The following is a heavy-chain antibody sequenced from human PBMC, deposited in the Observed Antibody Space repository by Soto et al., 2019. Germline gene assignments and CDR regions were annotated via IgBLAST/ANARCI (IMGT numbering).Heavy chain of an antibody. Sequence: PSETLCLTCAVSGGSISSGGYSWSWIRQPPGKGLEWIGYIYHSGSTYYNPSLKSRVTISVDRSKNQFSLKLSSVTAADTAVYYCARHGGYYFDYWGQEALVTVSS. CDR2: IYHSGST. CDR3: ARHGGYYFDY. D-gene: IGHD3-16*01. CDR1: GGSISSGGYS. J-gene: IGHJ4*02. V-gene: IGHV4-30-2*01.